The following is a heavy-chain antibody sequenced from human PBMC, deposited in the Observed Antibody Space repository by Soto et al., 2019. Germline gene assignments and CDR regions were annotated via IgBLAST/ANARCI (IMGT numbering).Heavy chain of an antibody. J-gene: IGHJ3*01. D-gene: IGHD2-21*02. CDR1: XXTXXXYX. CDR3: ARGYCVGDCYCRPVEAFDV. V-gene: IGHV1-69*13. CDR2: IIPIFGTA. Sequence: GASVKVSCXASXXTXXXYXXXXVRQAPGQGLEWMGGIIPIFGTANYAQKFQGRLTITADESISTAYMELSSLRSEDTAVYYCARGYCVGDCYCRPVEAFDVWGQGTMVTVSS.